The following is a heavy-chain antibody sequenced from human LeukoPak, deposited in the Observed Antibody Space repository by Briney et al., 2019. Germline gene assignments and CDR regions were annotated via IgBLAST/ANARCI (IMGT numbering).Heavy chain of an antibody. CDR2: ISVSGGVR. D-gene: IGHD2/OR15-2a*01. Sequence: PGGSLRLSCAASGFSFSTYSFSWVRQAPGKGLEWVSYISVSGGVRSYADSVKGRFTISRDDARNSLYLQMNSLKDEDTAVYYCARDRGYFYDQLDYWGRGTLVTVSS. CDR1: GFSFSTYS. CDR3: ARDRGYFYDQLDY. J-gene: IGHJ4*02. V-gene: IGHV3-48*02.